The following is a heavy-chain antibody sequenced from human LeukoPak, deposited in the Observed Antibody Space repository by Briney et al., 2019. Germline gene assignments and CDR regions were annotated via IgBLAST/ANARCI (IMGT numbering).Heavy chain of an antibody. J-gene: IGHJ4*02. Sequence: GGSLRLSCAASGFTLSSYWMSWVRQAPGKGLEWVANINQDVSEINYVDSVRGRFTISRDNGKNSLYLQMNSLRAEDTAVYYCARDLRTDSSFSPFDYWGQGTLVTVSS. CDR3: ARDLRTDSSFSPFDY. D-gene: IGHD3/OR15-3a*01. CDR1: GFTLSSYW. V-gene: IGHV3-7*01. CDR2: INQDVSEI.